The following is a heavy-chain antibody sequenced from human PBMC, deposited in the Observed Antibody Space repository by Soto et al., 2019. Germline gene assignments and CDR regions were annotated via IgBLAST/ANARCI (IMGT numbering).Heavy chain of an antibody. D-gene: IGHD1-26*01. Sequence: QVQLVQSGAEVKKPGSSVKVSCKASGGTFSSYSINWVRQAPGQGLEWTGESIPIFGTANYAQKFQGRVTITADESTSTASMELSSLRSEDTAVYYCARDGGRHSGGIDYWGQGTRVTVSS. CDR2: SIPIFGTA. CDR3: ARDGGRHSGGIDY. J-gene: IGHJ4*02. V-gene: IGHV1-69*01. CDR1: GGTFSSYS.